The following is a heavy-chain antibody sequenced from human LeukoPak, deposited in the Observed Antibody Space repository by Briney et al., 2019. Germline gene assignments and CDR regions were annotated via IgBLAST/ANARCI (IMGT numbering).Heavy chain of an antibody. CDR3: AKDRGRYYDSSGYYWGYYFDS. CDR2: SSGSGGST. J-gene: IGHJ4*02. CDR1: GFTFSTYA. Sequence: GGSLRLSCAASGFTFSTYAINLVRQAPGKGLEWVSTSSGSGGSTYYADSVKGRFTISRDNSKNTLYLQMSSLRAEDTAVYYCAKDRGRYYDSSGYYWGYYFDSWGQGILVTVST. V-gene: IGHV3-23*01. D-gene: IGHD3-22*01.